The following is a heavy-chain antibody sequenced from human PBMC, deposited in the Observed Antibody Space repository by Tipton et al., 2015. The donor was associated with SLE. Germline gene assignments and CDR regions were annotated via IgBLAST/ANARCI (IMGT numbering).Heavy chain of an antibody. CDR2: IDPGDSYT. D-gene: IGHD3-22*01. V-gene: IGHV5-51*01. CDR1: DYSFNSYW. CDR3: ARQGDSSASVDAFDI. Sequence: QSGAEVKKPGESLKISCKGLDYSFNSYWIGWVRQKPGKGLEWMGIIDPGDSYTTYSPSFEGQVTISVDKSINTAYLQWSSLKASDTAMYYCARQGDSSASVDAFDIWGQGTMVTVS. J-gene: IGHJ3*02.